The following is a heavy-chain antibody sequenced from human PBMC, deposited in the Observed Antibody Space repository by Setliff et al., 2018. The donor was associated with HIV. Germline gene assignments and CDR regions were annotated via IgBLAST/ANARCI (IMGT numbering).Heavy chain of an antibody. CDR3: VRGAPRSASGPLPWIY. J-gene: IGHJ4*02. CDR2: ISSSGKRI. Sequence: GGSLRLSCAASGFTFDDYAMHWVRQAPGKGLEWVSGISSSGKRIFYAGSVKGRVTISRDDAVNTLYLQMNSLRGEDTATYYCVRGAPRSASGPLPWIYWGQGTPVTVSS. D-gene: IGHD3-10*01. V-gene: IGHV3-9*01. CDR1: GFTFDDYA.